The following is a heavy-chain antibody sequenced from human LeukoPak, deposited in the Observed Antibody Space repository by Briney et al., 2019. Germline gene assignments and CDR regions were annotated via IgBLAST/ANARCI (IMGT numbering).Heavy chain of an antibody. Sequence: GGSLRLSCAASGFTFSNYWMHWVRQAPGKGLVWVSRIKGDGSHTIYADSVKGRFTISRDNAKNSLYLQMNSLRADDTAVYYCARLAFYGMDVWGQGTTVTVSS. J-gene: IGHJ6*02. CDR1: GFTFSNYW. CDR3: ARLAFYGMDV. V-gene: IGHV3-74*01. CDR2: IKGDGSHT. D-gene: IGHD3-3*02.